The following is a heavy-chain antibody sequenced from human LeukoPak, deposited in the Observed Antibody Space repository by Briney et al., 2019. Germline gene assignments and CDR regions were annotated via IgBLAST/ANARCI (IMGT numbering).Heavy chain of an antibody. J-gene: IGHJ4*02. V-gene: IGHV1-46*01. Sequence: VASVEVSCKASGYTFTSYYMHWVRQAPGQGLEWMGIIDPSGGSTSYAQKFQGRVTMTRDTSTSTVYMELSSLRSEDRAVYYCARAYYYDSSGYPVYFDYWGQGTLVTVSS. D-gene: IGHD3-22*01. CDR3: ARAYYYDSSGYPVYFDY. CDR2: IDPSGGST. CDR1: GYTFTSYY.